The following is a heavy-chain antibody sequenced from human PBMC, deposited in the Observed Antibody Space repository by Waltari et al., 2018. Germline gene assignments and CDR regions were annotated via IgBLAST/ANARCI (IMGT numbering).Heavy chain of an antibody. J-gene: IGHJ5*02. CDR3: AREEINSPVRPGRFDP. CDR2: IIPIFGTA. CDR1: GVNFISYA. V-gene: IGHV1-69*12. Sequence: QVQLVQSGAEVKKPGSSVKVSCKASGVNFISYAISWVRTPPAQGLEWMGGIIPIFGTANYAQKFQGRVTITADESTSTAYMELSSLRSEDTAVYYCAREEINSPVRPGRFDPWGQGTLVTVSS. D-gene: IGHD1-26*01.